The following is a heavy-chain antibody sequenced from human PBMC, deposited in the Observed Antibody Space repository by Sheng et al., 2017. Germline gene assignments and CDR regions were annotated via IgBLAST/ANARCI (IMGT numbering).Heavy chain of an antibody. J-gene: IGHJ5*01. Sequence: EVQLVESGGGLVQPGGTLRVSCVASGFTFSSYGMSWVRQAPGKGLEWVSSISDSGASTYYADPVKGRFTVSRDNSRNTLYLRMNSLRAEDTAVYYCAKLAYQLLQAAPFDSWGQGTLVTVSS. CDR3: AKLAYQLLQAAPFDS. CDR2: ISDSGAST. D-gene: IGHD2-2*01. V-gene: IGHV3-23*04. CDR1: GFTFSSYG.